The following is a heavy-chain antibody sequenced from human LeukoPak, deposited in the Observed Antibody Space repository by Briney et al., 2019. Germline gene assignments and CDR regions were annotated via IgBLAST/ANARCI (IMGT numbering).Heavy chain of an antibody. J-gene: IGHJ4*02. CDR2: ISSSSSYI. V-gene: IGHV3-21*01. D-gene: IGHD2-2*02. CDR1: GFTFSSYS. Sequence: GGSLRLSCAASGFTFSSYSMNWVRQAPGKGLEWVSSISSSSSYIYYADSVKGRFTTSRDNAKNSLYLQMNSLRAEDTAVYYCARVDIVVVPAAIPPFDYWGQGTLVTVSS. CDR3: ARVDIVVVPAAIPPFDY.